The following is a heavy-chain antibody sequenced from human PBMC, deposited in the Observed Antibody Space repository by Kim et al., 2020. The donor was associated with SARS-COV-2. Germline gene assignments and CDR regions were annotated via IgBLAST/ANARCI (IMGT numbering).Heavy chain of an antibody. CDR2: IYYSGST. J-gene: IGHJ4*02. CDR3: ARLRTGYYIWGAGYYFDY. V-gene: IGHV4-39*01. CDR1: GGSISSSSYY. Sequence: SETLSLTCTVSGGSISSSSYYWGWIRQPPGKGLEWIGSIYYSGSTYYNPSLKSRVTISVDTSKNQFSLKLSSVTAADTAVYYCARLRTGYYIWGAGYYFDYWGQGTLVTVSS. D-gene: IGHD3-9*01.